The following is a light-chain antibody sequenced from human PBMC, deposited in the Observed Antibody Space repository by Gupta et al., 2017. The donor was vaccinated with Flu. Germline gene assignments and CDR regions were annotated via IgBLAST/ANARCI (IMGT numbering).Light chain of an antibody. CDR3: HQYDTYSGT. CDR2: KAS. J-gene: IGKJ2*01. CDR1: QSIRNW. Sequence: GDRVTITCRASQSIRNWLAWYQQKPGKAPNLLIYKASSLESGVPSRFSGSGSGTEFTLTISSLQPDDCATYYCHQYDTYSGTFGQGTKLEIK. V-gene: IGKV1-5*03.